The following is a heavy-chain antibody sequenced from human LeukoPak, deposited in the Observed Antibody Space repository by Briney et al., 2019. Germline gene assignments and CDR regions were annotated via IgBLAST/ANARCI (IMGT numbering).Heavy chain of an antibody. CDR2: IWYDGSNK. J-gene: IGHJ6*02. CDR3: ARDEEDIVVVVAAKDRYYGMDV. D-gene: IGHD2-15*01. Sequence: PGRSLRLSCAASGFTFSSYGMHWARQAPGKGLEWVAVIWYDGSNKYYADSVKGRFTISRDNSKNTLYLQMNSLRAEDTAVYYCARDEEDIVVVVAAKDRYYGMDVWGQGTTVTVSS. CDR1: GFTFSSYG. V-gene: IGHV3-33*01.